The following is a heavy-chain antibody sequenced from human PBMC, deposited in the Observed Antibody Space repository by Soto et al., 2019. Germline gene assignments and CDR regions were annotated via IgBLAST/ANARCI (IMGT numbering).Heavy chain of an antibody. CDR1: GYTFTSYG. Sequence: ASVKVSCKASGYTFTSYGISWVRQAPGQGLEWMGWISVHNGNTNYAQELQDRVTMTTDTSTSTAYMELRSLRSDDTAVYYCCLLVAATGLGDDYWGQGTLVTVSS. CDR3: CLLVAATGLGDDY. V-gene: IGHV1-18*01. CDR2: ISVHNGNT. D-gene: IGHD2-15*01. J-gene: IGHJ4*02.